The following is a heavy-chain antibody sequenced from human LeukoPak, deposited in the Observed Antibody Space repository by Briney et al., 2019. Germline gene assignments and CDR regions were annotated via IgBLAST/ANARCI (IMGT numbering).Heavy chain of an antibody. D-gene: IGHD3-22*01. V-gene: IGHV1-2*02. Sequence: GASVKLSCKASGYTFTGYYMHWVRQASGQGLEWMGWINPNSGGTNYAQKFQGRVTMTRDTSISTAYMELSRLRSDDTAVYYCARAQPDYYDSKDYWGQGTLVTVSS. CDR2: INPNSGGT. J-gene: IGHJ4*02. CDR3: ARAQPDYYDSKDY. CDR1: GYTFTGYY.